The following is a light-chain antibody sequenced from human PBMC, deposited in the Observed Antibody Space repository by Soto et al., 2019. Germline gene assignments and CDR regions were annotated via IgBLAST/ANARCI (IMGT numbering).Light chain of an antibody. CDR2: SNN. J-gene: IGLJ2*01. CDR3: AAWDDGLNGPGVV. CDR1: SSNIGSNT. V-gene: IGLV1-44*01. Sequence: QSVLTQPPSASGTPGQRVTISCSGSSSNIGSNTVNWYQQLSGTAPKLLIYSNNQRPSGVPDRFSGSKSGTSASLAISGLQSEDEADYYCAAWDDGLNGPGVVFGGGTKLTVL.